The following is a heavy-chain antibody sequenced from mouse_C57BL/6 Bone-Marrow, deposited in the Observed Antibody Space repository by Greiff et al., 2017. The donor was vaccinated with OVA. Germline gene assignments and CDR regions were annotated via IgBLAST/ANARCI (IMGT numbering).Heavy chain of an antibody. CDR3: ARQDYDEDYYAMDY. CDR2: ISSGGSYT. J-gene: IGHJ4*01. CDR1: GFTFSSYG. D-gene: IGHD2-4*01. Sequence: EVMLVESGGDLVKPGGSLKLSCAASGFTFSSYGMSWVRQTPDKRLEWVATISSGGSYTYYPDSVKGRFTISRDNAKNTLYLQMSSLKSEDTAMYYCARQDYDEDYYAMDYWGQGTSVTVSS. V-gene: IGHV5-6*01.